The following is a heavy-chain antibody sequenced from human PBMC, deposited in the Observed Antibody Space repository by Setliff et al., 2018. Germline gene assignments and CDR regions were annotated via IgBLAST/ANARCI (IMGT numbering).Heavy chain of an antibody. J-gene: IGHJ4*02. V-gene: IGHV4-38-2*01. CDR1: GLSISGEYY. Sequence: SETLSLTCAVSGLSISGEYYWGWIRQPPGGGPEWVGIIYHDGRAYYSTSLKSRVNLSLDMSKTQFSLHLNSVTAADTAVYYCMRQVGGGLWYFDYWGQGILVTVS. D-gene: IGHD2-15*01. CDR3: MRQVGGGLWYFDY. CDR2: IYHDGRA.